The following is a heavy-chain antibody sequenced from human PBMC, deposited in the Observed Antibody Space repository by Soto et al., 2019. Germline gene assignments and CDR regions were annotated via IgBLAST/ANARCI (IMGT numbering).Heavy chain of an antibody. CDR2: ISYDGSNK. CDR3: ARDLGFDY. Sequence: QVQLVESGGGVVQPGRSLRLSCAASGFTFSSYAMHWVRQAPGKGLEWVAVISYDGSNKYYADSVKGRFTISRDNSKTTLYLQMNSLRAEDTAVYYWARDLGFDYWGQGTLVTVSS. CDR1: GFTFSSYA. J-gene: IGHJ4*02. V-gene: IGHV3-30-3*01.